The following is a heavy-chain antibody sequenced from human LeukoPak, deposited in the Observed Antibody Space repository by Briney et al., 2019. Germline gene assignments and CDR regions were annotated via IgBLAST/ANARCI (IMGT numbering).Heavy chain of an antibody. CDR3: ARGDIVVVPALDY. J-gene: IGHJ4*02. CDR1: GGSFSGYY. V-gene: IGHV4-34*01. Sequence: SETLSLTCAVYGGSFSGYYWSWIRQPPGKGLEWIGEVNHSGSTNYNPSLKSRVTISVDTSKNQFSLKLSSVTAADTAVYYCARGDIVVVPALDYWGQGTLVTVSS. CDR2: VNHSGST. D-gene: IGHD2-2*01.